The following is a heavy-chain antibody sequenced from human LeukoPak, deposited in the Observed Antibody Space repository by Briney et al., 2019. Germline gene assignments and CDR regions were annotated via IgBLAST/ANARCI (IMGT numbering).Heavy chain of an antibody. V-gene: IGHV1-69*06. CDR1: AGTFNTYA. D-gene: IGHD3-10*01. J-gene: IGHJ3*01. Sequence: SVKVSCKASAGTFNTYAISWVRQAPGQGLEWMGRITPLSATPSQSQWIQGRVTITADISTNTVFLDLSSLRSEDTALYFCAGDPPGTPVGFDVWGQGAMVTVSS. CDR3: AGDPPGTPVGFDV. CDR2: ITPLSATP.